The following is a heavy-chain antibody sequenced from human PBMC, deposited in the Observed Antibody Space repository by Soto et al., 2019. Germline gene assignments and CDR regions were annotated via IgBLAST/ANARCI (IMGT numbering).Heavy chain of an antibody. J-gene: IGHJ4*02. Sequence: GESLKISCEGSGYRFTTRWIGWVRQMPGKGLELIGIIYPGDSDTRYSPSFQGQVTISADTSITTAYLQWSSLKESDTAIYYCARSTYNWLTSVDGYFDYWGQGTEVTVSS. D-gene: IGHD1-20*01. V-gene: IGHV5-51*01. CDR3: ARSTYNWLTSVDGYFDY. CDR2: IYPGDSDT. CDR1: GYRFTTRW.